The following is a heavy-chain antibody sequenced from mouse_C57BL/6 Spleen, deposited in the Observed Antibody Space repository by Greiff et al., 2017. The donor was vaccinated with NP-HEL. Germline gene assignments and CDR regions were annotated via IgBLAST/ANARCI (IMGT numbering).Heavy chain of an antibody. D-gene: IGHD2-12*01. CDR1: GYTFTDYY. Sequence: VQLQQSGAELVRPGAGELSCKASGYTFTDYYINWVKQRPGQGLEWIARIYPGSGNTYYNEKFKGKATLTAEKSSSTAYMQLSSLTSEDSAVYFCARLAYDGGCAYWGQGTLVTVSA. CDR3: ARLAYDGGCAY. CDR2: IYPGSGNT. V-gene: IGHV1-76*01. J-gene: IGHJ3*01.